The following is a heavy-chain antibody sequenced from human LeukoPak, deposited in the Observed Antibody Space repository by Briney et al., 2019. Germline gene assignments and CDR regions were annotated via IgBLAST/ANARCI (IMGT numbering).Heavy chain of an antibody. J-gene: IGHJ4*02. V-gene: IGHV1-46*01. CDR2: INPSGGST. CDR3: ATGLFSYYYGSGA. CDR1: GYTFTSYY. Sequence: ASVKVSCKASGYTFTSYYMHWVRQAPGQGLEWMGIINPSGGSTSYAQKFQGRVTMTGDTSINTVYMELSRLRSDDTAVYYCATGLFSYYYGSGAWGQGTLVTVSS. D-gene: IGHD3-10*01.